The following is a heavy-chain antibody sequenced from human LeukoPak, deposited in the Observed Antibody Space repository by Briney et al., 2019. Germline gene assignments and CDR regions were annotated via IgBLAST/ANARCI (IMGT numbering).Heavy chain of an antibody. CDR2: INAGNGNT. V-gene: IGHV1-3*01. D-gene: IGHD4/OR15-4a*01. Sequence: ASVKVSCKASGYTFTSYAMHWVRQAPGQRLEWMGWINAGNGNTKYSQKFQGRVTITRDTSASTAYMELSSLRSEDTAVYYCARGMVVTRYYYGMDVWGQGTTVTVSS. CDR1: GYTFTSYA. J-gene: IGHJ6*02. CDR3: ARGMVVTRYYYGMDV.